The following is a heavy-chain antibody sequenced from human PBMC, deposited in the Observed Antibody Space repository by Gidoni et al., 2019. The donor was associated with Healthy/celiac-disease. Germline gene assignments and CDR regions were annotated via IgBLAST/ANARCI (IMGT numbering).Heavy chain of an antibody. CDR3: ARNMVFGVVITDY. CDR2: LYYSGST. V-gene: IGHV4-39*01. J-gene: IGHJ4*02. Sequence: QLQLQESGPGLAKPSETLSLTCTVSGGSISSSSSYWGWIRQPPGKGLEWVGSLYYSGSTYYNPSLKSRVTISVDTSKNQFSLKLSSVTAADTAVYYCARNMVFGVVITDYWGQGTLVTVSS. CDR1: GGSISSSSSY. D-gene: IGHD3-3*01.